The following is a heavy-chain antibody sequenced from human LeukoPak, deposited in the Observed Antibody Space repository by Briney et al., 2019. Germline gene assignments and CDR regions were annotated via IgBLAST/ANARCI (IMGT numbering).Heavy chain of an antibody. CDR3: AREGNTKRQLYNWFDP. CDR1: GYTFTSYD. CDR2: MNPNSGNT. D-gene: IGHD2-2*01. Sequence: ASVKVSCKASGYTFTSYDINWVRQATGQGLEWMGGMNPNSGNTGYAQKFQGRVTMTRNTSISTAYMELSSLRSEDTAVYYCAREGNTKRQLYNWFDPWGQGTLVTVSS. V-gene: IGHV1-8*01. J-gene: IGHJ5*02.